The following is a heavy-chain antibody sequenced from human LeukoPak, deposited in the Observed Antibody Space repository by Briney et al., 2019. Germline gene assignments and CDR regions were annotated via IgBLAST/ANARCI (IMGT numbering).Heavy chain of an antibody. CDR3: ARDLRLRMAATDWFDP. J-gene: IGHJ5*02. Sequence: ASVKVSCKASGYTFTSYGISWVRQAPGQGLEWMGWISAYNGNTNYAQKLQGRVTMTTDTSTSTAYMELRSLRSDDTAVYYCARDLRLRMAATDWFDPWGQGTLVTVSS. CDR1: GYTFTSYG. V-gene: IGHV1-18*01. CDR2: ISAYNGNT. D-gene: IGHD2-15*01.